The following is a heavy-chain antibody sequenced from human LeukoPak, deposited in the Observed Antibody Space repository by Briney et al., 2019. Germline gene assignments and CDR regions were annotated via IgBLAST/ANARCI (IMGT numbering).Heavy chain of an antibody. D-gene: IGHD2-21*01. CDR2: IYYSGST. V-gene: IGHV4-59*08. CDR3: ARHRRGEGPYFDS. CDR1: GGSISSYY. Sequence: PSEALSLTCMVSGGSISSYYWSWIRQPPGKGREWIGYIYYSGSTNYNPSFSSRVTISLDTSNNQFSLKLSSVTAAGTAVYYCARHRRGEGPYFDSWGQGNLVTVSS. J-gene: IGHJ4*02.